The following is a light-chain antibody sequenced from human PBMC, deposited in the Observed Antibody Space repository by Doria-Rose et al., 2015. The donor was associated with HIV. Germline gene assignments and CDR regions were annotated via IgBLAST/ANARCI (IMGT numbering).Light chain of an antibody. Sequence: DIVMTQSPGTLSLSPGARATLSCRASQSFSSTYLAWYQQKPGQAPSLLIYDGSTRATGIPDRFSASGSGTDFTLTINRREPEDFALYYCHKYGTSWTFGQGTKVEI. J-gene: IGKJ1*01. CDR3: HKYGTSWT. CDR1: QSFSSTY. CDR2: DGS. V-gene: IGKV3-20*01.